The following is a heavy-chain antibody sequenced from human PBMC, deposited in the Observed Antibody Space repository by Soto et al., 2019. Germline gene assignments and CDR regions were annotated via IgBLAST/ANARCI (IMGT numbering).Heavy chain of an antibody. J-gene: IGHJ4*02. CDR1: GGSITRSEYY. D-gene: IGHD7-27*01. Sequence: SETLSLTGTVSGGSITRSEYYWAWIRQPPGKGLQFVGTIYYSGSSYSNPSLKSRLSMSVDTSKNQFSLTMKSVTAADTGVYYCASHPLNWGDADSWGQGVLVTVSS. V-gene: IGHV4-39*01. CDR3: ASHPLNWGDADS. CDR2: IYYSGSS.